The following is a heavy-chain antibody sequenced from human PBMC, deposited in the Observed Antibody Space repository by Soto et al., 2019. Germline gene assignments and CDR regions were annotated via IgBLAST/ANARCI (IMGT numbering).Heavy chain of an antibody. J-gene: IGHJ6*02. CDR1: GGTFSNCA. CDR3: ARGDGSGRYYYYYGMDV. D-gene: IGHD6-19*01. Sequence: QVQLVQSGAEVKKPGSSVKVSCKASGGTFSNCAISWVRQAPGQGLEWMGGIITIFGTTNYAQKFQGRVAITADESTRTANRELSSLRSEDTAVYYCARGDGSGRYYYYYGMDVWGQGTTVTVSS. CDR2: IITIFGTT. V-gene: IGHV1-69*12.